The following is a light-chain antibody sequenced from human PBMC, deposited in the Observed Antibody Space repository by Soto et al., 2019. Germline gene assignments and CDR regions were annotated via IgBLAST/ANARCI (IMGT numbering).Light chain of an antibody. CDR3: QQYNNWPRT. CDR2: GAS. J-gene: IGKJ1*01. V-gene: IGKV3D-15*01. Sequence: EIVMTQSPATLSVSPGERATLSCRASQSVSSNLAWYQQKPGQAPRLLIYGASIRATGIPARFSGSGSGTEFTLTISSLQSEDFAVYYCQQYNNWPRTFDQGTRWIS. CDR1: QSVSSN.